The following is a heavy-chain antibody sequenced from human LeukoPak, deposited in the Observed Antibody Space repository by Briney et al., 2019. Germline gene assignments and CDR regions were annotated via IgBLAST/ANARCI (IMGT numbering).Heavy chain of an antibody. CDR1: GYTFTGYG. CDR2: ISAYNGNT. V-gene: IGHV1-18*01. J-gene: IGHJ6*03. CDR3: ATVRIAAAGTGYYYYMDV. D-gene: IGHD6-13*01. Sequence: ASVKVSCKASGYTFTGYGISWVRQAPGQGLEWMGWISAYNGNTNYAQKLQGRVTMTTDTSTSTAYMELRSLRSDDTAVYYCATVRIAAAGTGYYYYMDVWGKGTTVTVSS.